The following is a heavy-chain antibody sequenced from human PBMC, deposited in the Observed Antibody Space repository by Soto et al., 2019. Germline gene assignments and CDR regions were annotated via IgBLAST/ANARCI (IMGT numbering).Heavy chain of an antibody. Sequence: GASVKVSCKASGYAFTTYAIPWVRQAPGQRPEWMGWISAYNGNTNYAQKLQGRVTMTTDTSTSTAYMELRSLRSDDTAVYYCARVRCSSTSCPYYFDYWGQGTLVTVSS. D-gene: IGHD2-2*01. CDR2: ISAYNGNT. CDR1: GYAFTTYA. CDR3: ARVRCSSTSCPYYFDY. J-gene: IGHJ4*02. V-gene: IGHV1-18*01.